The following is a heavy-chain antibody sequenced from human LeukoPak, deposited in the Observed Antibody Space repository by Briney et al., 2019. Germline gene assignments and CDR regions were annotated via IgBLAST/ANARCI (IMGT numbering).Heavy chain of an antibody. J-gene: IGHJ4*02. Sequence: GGSLRLSCAASGFTFNSYTMHWVRQAPGKGLEYVSAISSNGGSTYYANSVKGRFTISRDNSKNTLYLQMGSLRAEDMAVYYCARERVDCSGGNCPYYFDYWGQGTLVTVSS. CDR3: ARERVDCSGGNCPYYFDY. CDR2: ISSNGGST. V-gene: IGHV3-64*01. CDR1: GFTFNSYT. D-gene: IGHD2-15*01.